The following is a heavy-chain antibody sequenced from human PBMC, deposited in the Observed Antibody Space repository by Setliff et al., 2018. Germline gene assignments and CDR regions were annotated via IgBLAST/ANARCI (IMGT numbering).Heavy chain of an antibody. CDR2: IHHSGKA. Sequence: LSLTCAVSGFSISSGYYWGWIRQPPGKALEWIVNIHHSGKAYYNPPLKSRVTISVDTSKNQFPLKLSSVTAADTAVYYCARGIGGYCSSMSCANESWPWGQGTLVTVSS. J-gene: IGHJ5*02. V-gene: IGHV4-38-2*01. CDR3: ARGIGGYCSSMSCANESWP. CDR1: GFSISSGYY. D-gene: IGHD2-2*01.